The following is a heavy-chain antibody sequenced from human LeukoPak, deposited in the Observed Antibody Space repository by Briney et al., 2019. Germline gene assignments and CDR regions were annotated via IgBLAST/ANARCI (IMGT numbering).Heavy chain of an antibody. D-gene: IGHD6-19*01. Sequence: PSETLSLTCAVYGGSFSGYYWSWIRQPPGKGLEWIGEINHSGSTNYNPSLKSRVTISVDTSKNQFSLKLSSVTAADTAVYYCASIHPASGWVDYWGQGTLVTVSS. CDR1: GGSFSGYY. V-gene: IGHV4-34*01. J-gene: IGHJ4*02. CDR2: INHSGST. CDR3: ASIHPASGWVDY.